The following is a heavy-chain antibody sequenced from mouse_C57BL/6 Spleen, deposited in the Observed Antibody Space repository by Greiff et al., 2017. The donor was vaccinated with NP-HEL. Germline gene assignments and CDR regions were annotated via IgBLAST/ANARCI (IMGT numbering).Heavy chain of an antibody. CDR3: ARIRYGSSFYYYAMDY. CDR2: INPNNGGT. D-gene: IGHD1-1*01. CDR1: GYTFTDYN. V-gene: IGHV1-22*01. J-gene: IGHJ4*01. Sequence: EVQLQQSGPELVKPGASVKMSCKASGYTFTDYNMHWVKQSHGKSLEWIGYINPNNGGTSYNQKFKGKATLTVNKSSSTAYMELRSLTSEDSAVYDCARIRYGSSFYYYAMDYWGQGTSVTVSS.